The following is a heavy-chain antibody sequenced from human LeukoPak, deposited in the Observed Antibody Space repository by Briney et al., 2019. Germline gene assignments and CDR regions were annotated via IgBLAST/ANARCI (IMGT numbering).Heavy chain of an antibody. V-gene: IGHV3-23*01. CDR2: ISGSGGST. Sequence: TGGSLRLSCAASGFTFSTYAMSWVRQAPGKGLEWVSGISGSGGSTYYADSVKGRFTISRDNSKNTLYLQMNSLRAGDTAAYYCAKAGSIRFDYWGQGTLVTVSS. J-gene: IGHJ4*02. D-gene: IGHD1-26*01. CDR1: GFTFSTYA. CDR3: AKAGSIRFDY.